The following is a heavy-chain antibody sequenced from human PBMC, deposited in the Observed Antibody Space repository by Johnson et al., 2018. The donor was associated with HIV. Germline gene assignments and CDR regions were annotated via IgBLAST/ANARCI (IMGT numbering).Heavy chain of an antibody. CDR2: IRYDGFNK. D-gene: IGHD4-17*01. CDR1: GFTFSSYG. V-gene: IGHV3-33*08. J-gene: IGHJ3*02. Sequence: QMQLVESGGGLVQPGGSLRLSCAASGFTFSSYGMHWVRQAPGKGLEWVAFIRYDGFNKYFADSVKGRFTISRDNSKNTLHLQMNSLRAEDTAVYYCARGGYGEVFDIWGQGTMVTVSS. CDR3: ARGGYGEVFDI.